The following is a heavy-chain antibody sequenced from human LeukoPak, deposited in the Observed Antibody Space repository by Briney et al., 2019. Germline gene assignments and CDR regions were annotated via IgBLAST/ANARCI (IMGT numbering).Heavy chain of an antibody. CDR3: ARGVVVPAAIVNYYYGMDV. Sequence: GASVKVSCKASGYTSTSYDINWVRQATGQGLEWMGWMNPNSGNTGYAQKFQGRVTMTRNTSISTAYMELSSLRSEDTAVYYCARGVVVPAAIVNYYYGMDVWGQGTTVTVSS. CDR2: MNPNSGNT. V-gene: IGHV1-8*01. CDR1: GYTSTSYD. D-gene: IGHD2-2*01. J-gene: IGHJ6*02.